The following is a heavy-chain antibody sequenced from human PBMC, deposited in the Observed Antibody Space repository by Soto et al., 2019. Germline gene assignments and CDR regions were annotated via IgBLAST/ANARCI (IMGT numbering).Heavy chain of an antibody. D-gene: IGHD3-10*01. CDR1: GYTFTSYA. CDR3: ARDLDTMVRGALDY. CDR2: INAGNGNT. J-gene: IGHJ4*02. Sequence: GASVKVSCKASGYTFTSYAMHWVRQAPGQRLEWMGWINAGNGNTKYSQKFQGRVTITRDTSASTAYMELSSLRSEDTAVYYCARDLDTMVRGALDYWGQGTLVTVSS. V-gene: IGHV1-3*01.